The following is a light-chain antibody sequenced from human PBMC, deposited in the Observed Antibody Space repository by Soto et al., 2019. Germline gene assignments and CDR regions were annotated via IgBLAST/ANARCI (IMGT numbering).Light chain of an antibody. J-gene: IGKJ2*01. Sequence: DIQMTQSPSTLSASVGDRVTITCRASQTINNWLAWYQQKPGKAPKLLIQKASSLEGGVPSRFSGSGSGTEFTLTINGLHPDDFATSYCQQSKSYSSYTFGQGPKLEI. CDR1: QTINNW. V-gene: IGKV1-5*03. CDR2: KAS. CDR3: QQSKSYSSYT.